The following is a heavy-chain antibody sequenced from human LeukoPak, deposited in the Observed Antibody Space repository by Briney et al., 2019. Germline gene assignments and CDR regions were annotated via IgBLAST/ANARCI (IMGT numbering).Heavy chain of an antibody. CDR3: ARDPHSTYYYDSSGSDY. J-gene: IGHJ4*02. V-gene: IGHV4-59*12. CDR1: GGSISRDY. Sequence: PSETLSLTCTVSGGSISRDYWSWIRQPPGKGLEWIGYIYYTGSTNPSLNSRVTISLETSKNQFSLKPSSVTAADTAVYYCARDPHSTYYYDSSGSDYWGQGTLVTVSS. CDR2: IYYTGST. D-gene: IGHD3-22*01.